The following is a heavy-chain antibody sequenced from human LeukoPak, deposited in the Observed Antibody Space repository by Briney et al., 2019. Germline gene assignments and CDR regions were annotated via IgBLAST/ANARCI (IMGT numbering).Heavy chain of an antibody. V-gene: IGHV1-69*01. Sequence: SVKVSCKASGGTCSSYAISWVRQAPGQGLEWMGGIIPIFGTANYAQKFQGRVTITADESTSTAYMELSSLRSEDTAVYYCARGHSQYEYYFDYWGQGTLVTVSS. CDR3: ARGHSQYEYYFDY. CDR2: IIPIFGTA. D-gene: IGHD2-2*01. CDR1: GGTCSSYA. J-gene: IGHJ4*02.